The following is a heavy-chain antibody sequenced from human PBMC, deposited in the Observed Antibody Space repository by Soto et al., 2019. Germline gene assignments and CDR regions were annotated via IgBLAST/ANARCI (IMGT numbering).Heavy chain of an antibody. CDR1: SGSINSSNW. Sequence: QVQLQESGPGLVKPSGTLSRTCAVSSGSINSSNWWSWVRQPPGKGLEWIGEIYHSGSTNYNPSLKSRVTISVDKSSNQFSLKVSSVTAADTAVYYCARGLSFEYYFDYWGQGTLVTVSS. J-gene: IGHJ4*02. CDR3: ARGLSFEYYFDY. D-gene: IGHD3-10*01. CDR2: IYHSGST. V-gene: IGHV4-4*02.